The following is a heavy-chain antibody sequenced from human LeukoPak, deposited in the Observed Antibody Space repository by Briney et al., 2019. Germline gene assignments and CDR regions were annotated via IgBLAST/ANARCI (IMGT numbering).Heavy chain of an antibody. J-gene: IGHJ4*02. Sequence: PGASLRPLSSTFGFTFSSNRKYWVRQPPGKGLEWVAFIRYDGSNKYYADSVKGRFTISRDNSKNTLYLQMNSLRAEDTAVYYCANGPYSGSYYLDYWGQGTLVTVSS. D-gene: IGHD1-26*01. CDR2: IRYDGSNK. CDR3: ANGPYSGSYYLDY. V-gene: IGHV3-30*02. CDR1: GFTFSSNR.